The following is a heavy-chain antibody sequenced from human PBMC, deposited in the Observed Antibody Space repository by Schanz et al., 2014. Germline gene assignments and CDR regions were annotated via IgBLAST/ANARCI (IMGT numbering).Heavy chain of an antibody. CDR2: ISTSGTYM. V-gene: IGHV3-21*01. D-gene: IGHD4-17*01. J-gene: IGHJ4*02. CDR3: ARDVYGDYEENCFDY. Sequence: EVQLVESGGGLVRPGGSLRLSCAASGFTFSTYSMNWVRQAPGKGLEWVSFISTSGTYMYYADSVKGRFTISRDNAKNSLYLQLSSLRAEDTAVYYCARDVYGDYEENCFDYWGQGTLVTVSS. CDR1: GFTFSTYS.